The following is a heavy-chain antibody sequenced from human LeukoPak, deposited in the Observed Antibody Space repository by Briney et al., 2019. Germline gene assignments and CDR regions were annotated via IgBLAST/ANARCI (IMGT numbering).Heavy chain of an antibody. V-gene: IGHV3-33*01. Sequence: PGGSLRLSCAASGFTFSSYGMHWVRQAPGKGLEWVAVIWYDGTNKYYADSLKGRFTISRDNSKNTLYLQMNSLRAEDTAVYYCARVGATTDYWGQGTLVTVSS. J-gene: IGHJ4*02. CDR1: GFTFSSYG. D-gene: IGHD1-26*01. CDR2: IWYDGTNK. CDR3: ARVGATTDY.